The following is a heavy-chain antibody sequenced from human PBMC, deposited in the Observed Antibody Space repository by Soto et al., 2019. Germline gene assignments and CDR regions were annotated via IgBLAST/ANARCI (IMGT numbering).Heavy chain of an antibody. CDR1: GGSISGYY. D-gene: IGHD6-19*01. J-gene: IGHJ4*02. CDR2: MYNTGST. V-gene: IGHV4-59*01. Sequence: SETLSLTCTVSGGSISGYYWSWIRQPPGKGLEWIGYMYNTGSTVYNPSFKSRVTISVDTSKNQFSLKLNSVTAADTAVYYCARSISVAMDFWGQGTLVTVSS. CDR3: ARSISVAMDF.